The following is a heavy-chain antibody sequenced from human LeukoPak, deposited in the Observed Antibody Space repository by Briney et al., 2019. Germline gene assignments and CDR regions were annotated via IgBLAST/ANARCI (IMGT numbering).Heavy chain of an antibody. V-gene: IGHV3-21*05. J-gene: IGHJ4*02. CDR1: KFPFSSYS. CDR3: ARLSIAADWGRDY. D-gene: IGHD6-13*01. CDR2: ISSSSSSI. Sequence: PGGSLRLSCTASKFPFSSYSMTWVRQAPGKGLEWLSYISSSSSSIYYADSVKGRFTISRDNAKNSLYLQMNSLRAEDTAVYYCARLSIAADWGRDYWGQGTLVTVSS.